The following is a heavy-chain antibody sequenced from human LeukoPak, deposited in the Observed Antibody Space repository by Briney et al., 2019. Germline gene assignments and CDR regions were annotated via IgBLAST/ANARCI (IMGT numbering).Heavy chain of an antibody. CDR3: ARDLTYNWFDP. D-gene: IGHD1-14*01. Sequence: GGSLRLSCAVSGFTFSPYAMAWVRQAPGKGLEWVSGISDNTYYADSVRGCFTISRDNSKNTLYLQMNSLRAEDTAVYYCARDLTYNWFDPWGQGTLVTVSS. V-gene: IGHV3-23*01. J-gene: IGHJ5*02. CDR1: GFTFSPYA. CDR2: ISDNT.